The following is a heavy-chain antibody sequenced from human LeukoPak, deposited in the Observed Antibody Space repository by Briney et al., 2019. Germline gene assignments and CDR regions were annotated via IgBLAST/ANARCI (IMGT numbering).Heavy chain of an antibody. CDR3: AKNWKLGIAARPYYFDY. V-gene: IGHV3-23*01. CDR1: GFTFSSYA. J-gene: IGHJ4*02. D-gene: IGHD6-6*01. CDR2: ISGSGGST. Sequence: GGSLRLSCAASGFTFSSYAMSWVRQAPGKGLEWVSAISGSGGSTYYADSVKGRFTISRDNSKNTLYLQMNSLRAEDTAVYYCAKNWKLGIAARPYYFDYWGQGTLVTVSS.